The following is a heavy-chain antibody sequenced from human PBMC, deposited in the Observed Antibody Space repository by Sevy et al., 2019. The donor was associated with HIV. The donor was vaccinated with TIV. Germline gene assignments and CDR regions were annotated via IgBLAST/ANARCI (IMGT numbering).Heavy chain of an antibody. Sequence: SETLSLTCTVSGGSISSSSYYWGWIRQPPGKGLEWIGSIYYSGSTYYNPSLKSRVTISVDTSKTQFSLKLITVTAADTAVYYCASHDNYLTGPRFLEWFTWFDPWGQGTLVTVSS. V-gene: IGHV4-39*01. D-gene: IGHD3-3*01. J-gene: IGHJ5*02. CDR1: GGSISSSSYY. CDR2: IYYSGST. CDR3: ASHDNYLTGPRFLEWFTWFDP.